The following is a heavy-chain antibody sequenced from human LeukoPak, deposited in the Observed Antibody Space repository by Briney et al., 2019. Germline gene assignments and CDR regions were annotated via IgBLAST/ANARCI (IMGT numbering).Heavy chain of an antibody. V-gene: IGHV3-7*01. Sequence: YWMSWVRQTPGKGREWVATIEQDGSEKYYVDSVKGRFTISRDNAKKSLFLQMNSLRADDTAVYYCARPSVLGPNTDYWGQGTLVTVSS. CDR2: IEQDGSEK. J-gene: IGHJ4*02. CDR1: YW. D-gene: IGHD2-2*01. CDR3: ARPSVLGPNTDY.